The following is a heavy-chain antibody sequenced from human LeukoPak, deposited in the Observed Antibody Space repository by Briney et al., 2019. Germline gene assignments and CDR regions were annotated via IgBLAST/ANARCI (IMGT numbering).Heavy chain of an antibody. CDR2: IRHSGST. V-gene: IGHV4-4*02. J-gene: IGHJ4*02. Sequence: SGTLSLTCAVSGDSLSDSDWWTWVRQPPGKGLEWIGEIRHSGSTNYSPSLKSRVTISIDKSKNQLSLKLSSVTAADTANYFCARAGIPWNPADCWGQGTLVIVSS. D-gene: IGHD1-14*01. CDR1: GDSLSDSDW. CDR3: ARAGIPWNPADC.